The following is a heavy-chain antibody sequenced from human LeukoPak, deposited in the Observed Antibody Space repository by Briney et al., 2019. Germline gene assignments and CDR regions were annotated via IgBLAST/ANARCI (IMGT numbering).Heavy chain of an antibody. CDR1: GFSFGSYG. J-gene: IGHJ4*02. Sequence: GGSLRLSCAASGFSFGSYGINWVRQAPGKGLEWVTVIWYDGSKRYYADSVKGRFTISRDNFKNTVYLLMNSLRAEDTAVYFCARGDGYSFNYFDYWGQGILVTVSS. D-gene: IGHD5-24*01. V-gene: IGHV3-33*01. CDR3: ARGDGYSFNYFDY. CDR2: IWYDGSKR.